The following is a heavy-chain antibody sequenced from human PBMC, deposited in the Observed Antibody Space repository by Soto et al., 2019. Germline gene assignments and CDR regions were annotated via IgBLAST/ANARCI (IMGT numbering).Heavy chain of an antibody. J-gene: IGHJ6*03. CDR2: IYYSGST. CDR3: ARQGELLRYFDWLGTPGHYYYMDV. D-gene: IGHD3-9*01. CDR1: GGSISSSSYY. V-gene: IGHV4-39*01. Sequence: PSETLSLTCTVSGGSISSSSYYWGWIRQPPGKGLEWIGSIYYSGSTYYNPSLKSRVTISVDTSKNQFSLKLSSVTAADTAVYYCARQGELLRYFDWLGTPGHYYYMDVWGKGTTVTVSS.